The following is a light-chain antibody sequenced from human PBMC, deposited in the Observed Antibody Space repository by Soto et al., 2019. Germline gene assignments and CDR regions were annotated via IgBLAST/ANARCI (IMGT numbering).Light chain of an antibody. CDR3: QQYNNWPPWT. Sequence: EIVMTQSPATLSVSPGERATLSCRASQSVSSNLAWYQQKPGQAPRLLIYGASTRATGIPARFSGSGSGTEFPVTFSRLQSEDFAVYYCQQYNNWPPWTFGQGTKVEIK. V-gene: IGKV3-15*01. CDR2: GAS. J-gene: IGKJ1*01. CDR1: QSVSSN.